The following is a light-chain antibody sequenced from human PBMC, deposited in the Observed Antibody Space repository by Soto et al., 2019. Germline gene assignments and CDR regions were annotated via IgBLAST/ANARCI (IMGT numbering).Light chain of an antibody. V-gene: IGKV1-9*01. CDR2: KAS. CDR3: QQYNSYPLT. CDR1: QGISSY. J-gene: IGKJ4*01. Sequence: DIQLTQSPSFLSASVGDRVTITCRASQGISSYLAWYQQKPGKAPKLLIYKASSLESGVPSRFSGSGSGTEFTLTISSLQPDDFATYYRQQYNSYPLTFGGGTKVDI.